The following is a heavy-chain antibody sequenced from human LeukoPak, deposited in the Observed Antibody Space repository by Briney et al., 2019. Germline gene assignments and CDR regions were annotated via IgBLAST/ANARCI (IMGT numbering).Heavy chain of an antibody. V-gene: IGHV4-59*01. D-gene: IGHD2-2*01. CDR1: GGSISSYS. J-gene: IGHJ4*02. Sequence: SSETLSLTCTVSGGSISSYSWNWIRQPPGKGLEWIGYIYYSGRTNYIPSLKSRVTISVDTSKNQFSLNLSSVTAANTAVYYCARSSMSSDQRYAIDYWGQGTLVTVSS. CDR3: ARSSMSSDQRYAIDY. CDR2: IYYSGRT.